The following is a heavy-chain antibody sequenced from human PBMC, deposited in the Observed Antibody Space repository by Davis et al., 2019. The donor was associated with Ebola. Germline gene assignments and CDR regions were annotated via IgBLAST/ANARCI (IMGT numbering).Heavy chain of an antibody. CDR2: ISTYNGNT. D-gene: IGHD3-10*01. J-gene: IGHJ4*02. CDR3: ARGPPTIPYPRDY. Sequence: ASVKVSCKGSGYIFTNYGITWVRQAHGQGLEWMGWISTYNGNTHYAQRLQGRVTMTTDTSTNTAYMELRSLRSDDTAVYYCARGPPTIPYPRDYWGQGTLVTVSS. CDR1: GYIFTNYG. V-gene: IGHV1-18*01.